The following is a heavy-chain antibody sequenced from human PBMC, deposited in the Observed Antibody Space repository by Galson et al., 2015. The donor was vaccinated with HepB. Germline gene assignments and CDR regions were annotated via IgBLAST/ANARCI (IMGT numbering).Heavy chain of an antibody. D-gene: IGHD6-19*01. J-gene: IGHJ4*02. CDR3: VKDQSIGAVAGVFDY. Sequence: SLRLSCAASGFTFSSSAMHWVRQAPGKGLEYVSTISSNGGSTYYADSVKGRFTFSRDNSKNTLYLQMSSLRSEDTAVYYCVKDQSIGAVAGVFDYWGQGTLVTVSS. V-gene: IGHV3-64D*06. CDR2: ISSNGGST. CDR1: GFTFSSSA.